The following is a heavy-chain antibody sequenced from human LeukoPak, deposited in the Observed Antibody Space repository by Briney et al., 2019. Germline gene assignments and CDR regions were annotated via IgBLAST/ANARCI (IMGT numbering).Heavy chain of an antibody. Sequence: GGSLRLSCAASGFTFSIYAMNWVRQAPGKGLEWVSFISSGGTYIYYTDSVKGRFTISRDNAKNSLFLQMNSLRAEDTAVYFCARAVVGSGYDYFDYWGQGTLVTVSS. CDR1: GFTFSIYA. CDR2: ISSGGTYI. D-gene: IGHD5-12*01. J-gene: IGHJ4*02. CDR3: ARAVVGSGYDYFDY. V-gene: IGHV3-21*01.